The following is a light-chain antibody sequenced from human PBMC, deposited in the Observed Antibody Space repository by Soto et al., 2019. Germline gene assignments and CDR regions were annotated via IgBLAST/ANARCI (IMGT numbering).Light chain of an antibody. CDR1: QSISNY. V-gene: IGKV1-39*01. Sequence: DIQMTQSPSSLSASVGDRVTITCRASQSISNYLNWYQQKPGKAPKLLIYAASSLQSGVPSRFSGSGSGTDFTLTISSLQPEDFGNYYCQQSYSNSPYTFGQGTKLEIK. J-gene: IGKJ2*01. CDR3: QQSYSNSPYT. CDR2: AAS.